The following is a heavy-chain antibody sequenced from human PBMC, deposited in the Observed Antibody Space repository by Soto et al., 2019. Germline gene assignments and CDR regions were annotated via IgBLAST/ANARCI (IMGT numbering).Heavy chain of an antibody. D-gene: IGHD3-22*01. V-gene: IGHV4-31*03. Sequence: SETLSLTCTVSGGSISSGGYYWSWIRQHPGKGLEWIGYIYYSGSTYYNPSLKSRVTISVDTSKNQFSLKLSSVTAADTAVYYCARDWHYFYSSGYPRVYGMDFWGQGTTVPGSS. J-gene: IGHJ6*02. CDR3: ARDWHYFYSSGYPRVYGMDF. CDR2: IYYSGST. CDR1: GGSISSGGYY.